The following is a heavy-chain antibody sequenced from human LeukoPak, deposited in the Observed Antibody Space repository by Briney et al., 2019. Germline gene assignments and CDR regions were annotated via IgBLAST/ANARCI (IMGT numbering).Heavy chain of an antibody. Sequence: ASVKVSCKASGYTFTSYGISWVRQAPGQGLEWMGWISAYNGNTNYAQKLQGRVTMTTDTSTSTAYMELRSLRSDDTAVYYCARGLGYCSGGNCYLHAFDIWGQGTMVTVSS. CDR3: ARGLGYCSGGNCYLHAFDI. D-gene: IGHD2-15*01. CDR2: ISAYNGNT. V-gene: IGHV1-18*01. CDR1: GYTFTSYG. J-gene: IGHJ3*02.